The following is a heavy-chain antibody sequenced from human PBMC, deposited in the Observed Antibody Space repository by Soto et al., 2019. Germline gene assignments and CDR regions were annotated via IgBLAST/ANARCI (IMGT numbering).Heavy chain of an antibody. D-gene: IGHD6-6*01. V-gene: IGHV4-59*01. CDR2: VDHSGNT. CDR1: GGSMTSYY. Sequence: TSETLSLTCTVSGGSMTSYYWSWIRQPPGKGLEWIGYVDHSGNTNYNPSLKSRVTISVDTSKNQFSLKLRSVTAADTALYYCARDGPKSSTSYYYGMDVWGQGTTVTVSS. J-gene: IGHJ6*02. CDR3: ARDGPKSSTSYYYGMDV.